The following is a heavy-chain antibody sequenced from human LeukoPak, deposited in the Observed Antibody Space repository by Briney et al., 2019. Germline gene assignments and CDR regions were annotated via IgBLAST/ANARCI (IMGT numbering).Heavy chain of an antibody. CDR2: IHYNGGT. V-gene: IGHV4-59*01. D-gene: IGHD6-6*01. Sequence: SETLSLTCTVSGGSISGSYWSWIRQPPGKGLEWIGYIHYNGGTNYNPSLKSRVTISLDTSKNQFSLKLSSVTTADTAVYYCARGSVAARLYYFDYWGQGTLVTVSS. CDR1: GGSISGSY. CDR3: ARGSVAARLYYFDY. J-gene: IGHJ4*02.